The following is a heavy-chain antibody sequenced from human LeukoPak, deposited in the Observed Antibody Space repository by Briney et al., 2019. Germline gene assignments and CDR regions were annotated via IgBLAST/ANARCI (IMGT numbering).Heavy chain of an antibody. CDR1: GYSISSGYY. J-gene: IGHJ4*02. D-gene: IGHD3-10*01. Sequence: SETLSLTCTVSGYSISSGYYWGWIRQPPGEGLEWIGSIYHSGSTYYNPSLKSRVTISVDTSKNQSSLKLSSVTAADTAVYYCARTPYYGYLKWNYWGQGTLVTVSS. V-gene: IGHV4-38-2*02. CDR2: IYHSGST. CDR3: ARTPYYGYLKWNY.